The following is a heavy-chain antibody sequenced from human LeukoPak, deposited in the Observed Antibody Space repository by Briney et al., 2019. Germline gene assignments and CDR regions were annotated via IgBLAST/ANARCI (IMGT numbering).Heavy chain of an antibody. CDR2: ISGDGGST. CDR1: GFTFDDYA. D-gene: IGHD2-15*01. CDR3: AKDRDIVAVVAATPDGMDV. Sequence: GGSLRLSCAASGFTFDDYAMHWVRQAPGKGLEWVSLISGDGGSTYYADSVKGRFTISRDNSKNSLYLQMNSLRTEDTALYYCAKDRDIVAVVAATPDGMDVWGQGTTVTVSS. J-gene: IGHJ6*02. V-gene: IGHV3-43*02.